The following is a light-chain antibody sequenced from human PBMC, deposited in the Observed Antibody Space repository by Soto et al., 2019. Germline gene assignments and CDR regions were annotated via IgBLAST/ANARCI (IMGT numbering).Light chain of an antibody. CDR1: QSVNSK. CDR3: LQYDGWPKT. Sequence: EIVMTQSPATLSVSPGERATLSCMASQSVNSKLAWYQHIPGQAPRLLIYGATTSATGIPTRFSASESGTEFTLTIGILQSEDLAVYFCLQYDGWPKTFGQGTKVEIK. CDR2: GAT. J-gene: IGKJ1*01. V-gene: IGKV3-15*01.